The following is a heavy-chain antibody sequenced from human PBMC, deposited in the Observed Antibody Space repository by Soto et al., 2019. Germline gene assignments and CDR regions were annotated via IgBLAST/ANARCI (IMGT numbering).Heavy chain of an antibody. D-gene: IGHD5-12*01. Sequence: QLHMQESGPGPVKPSETLSLTCTVSGDSISSSGYYWAWIRQPPGKGLEWIGNIDYSGSTYYNPSLKSRVAFSVDTSKNQFSLKVTSVTAADTAVYYCARHVSVSGFESYFDQWGQGTLVTVSS. J-gene: IGHJ4*02. CDR3: ARHVSVSGFESYFDQ. CDR1: GDSISSSGYY. CDR2: IDYSGST. V-gene: IGHV4-39*01.